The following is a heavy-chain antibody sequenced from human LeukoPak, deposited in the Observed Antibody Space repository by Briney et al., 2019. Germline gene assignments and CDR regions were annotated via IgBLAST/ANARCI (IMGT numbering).Heavy chain of an antibody. CDR3: ARGRGYSGYFGYYYMDV. V-gene: IGHV4-61*02. Sequence: SETLSLTCTVSGNSISSGDNYWSWIRQPAGKGLEWIGRIYTSGSTNYNPSLKSRVTISGDTSKNQFSLKLSSVTAAGTAVYYCARGRGYSGYFGYYYMDVWGKGTTVTISS. J-gene: IGHJ6*03. CDR2: IYTSGST. D-gene: IGHD5-12*01. CDR1: GNSISSGDNY.